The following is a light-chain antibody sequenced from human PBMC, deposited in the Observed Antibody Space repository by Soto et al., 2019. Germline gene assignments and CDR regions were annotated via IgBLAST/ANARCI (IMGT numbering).Light chain of an antibody. CDR2: RAS. CDR3: QQYHIYSWT. CDR1: QDIGTW. V-gene: IGKV1-5*03. J-gene: IGKJ1*01. Sequence: DFQMTQSPSTLLPSVGDRFTSIARASQDIGTWLAWYQQKPEKAPKVLIYRASNLESGVPSRFSGSGSGTEFSLTINSLQADDFATYYCQQYHIYSWTFGQGTKVDIK.